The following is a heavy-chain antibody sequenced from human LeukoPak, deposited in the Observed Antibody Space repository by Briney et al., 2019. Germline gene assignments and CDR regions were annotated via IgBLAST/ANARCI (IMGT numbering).Heavy chain of an antibody. Sequence: ASVKVSCKASGYKFTSYGISWARQAPGQGLEWMGWISAYNGNTNYAQKLQGRVTMTTDTSTSTAYMELRSLRSDDTAVYYCARGRRSGSYYNWFDPWGQGTLVTVSS. V-gene: IGHV1-18*04. J-gene: IGHJ5*02. CDR2: ISAYNGNT. D-gene: IGHD1-26*01. CDR3: ARGRRSGSYYNWFDP. CDR1: GYKFTSYG.